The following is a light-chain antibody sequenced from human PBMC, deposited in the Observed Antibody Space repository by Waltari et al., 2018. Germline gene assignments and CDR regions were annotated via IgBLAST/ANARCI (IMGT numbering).Light chain of an antibody. CDR1: QSVLFSSDNKNY. J-gene: IGKJ4*01. V-gene: IGKV4-1*01. CDR3: QQYYSNEVT. CDR2: WAS. Sequence: DIVMTQSPDSLAVSLGERATVNCKSSQSVLFSSDNKNYLAWYQQKPGQPPKGHIYWASTRESGVSDRYSGNGSGTDFTLTISSLQAEDVAVYYCQQYYSNEVTFGGGTKVEIK.